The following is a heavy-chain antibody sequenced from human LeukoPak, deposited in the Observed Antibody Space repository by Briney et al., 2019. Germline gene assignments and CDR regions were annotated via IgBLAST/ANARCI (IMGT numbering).Heavy chain of an antibody. V-gene: IGHV3-30*02. CDR1: GFTFSSYD. CDR3: AKEYTPSSPLGELDS. Sequence: PGGSLRLSCAASGFTFSSYDMHWVRQAPGKGLEWVAVIRHDEANSFYADSVQGRFTISRDTSKKLLYLQMNSLRVEDTAVYYCAKEYTPSSPLGELDSWGQGTLVTVSS. J-gene: IGHJ4*02. CDR2: IRHDEANS. D-gene: IGHD6-6*01.